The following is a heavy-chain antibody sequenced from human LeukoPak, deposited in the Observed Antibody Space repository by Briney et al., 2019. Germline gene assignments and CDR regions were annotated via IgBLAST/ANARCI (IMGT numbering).Heavy chain of an antibody. Sequence: PGGSLRLSCAASGITVSSNYMSWVRQAPGKGLEWVSVIYSGGSTYYADSVKGRFTISRDNSKNTLYLQMNSLRAEDTAVYYCARDFPGIAVAGTRPLDYWGQGTLVTVSS. V-gene: IGHV3-53*01. CDR1: GITVSSNY. CDR3: ARDFPGIAVAGTRPLDY. D-gene: IGHD6-19*01. J-gene: IGHJ4*02. CDR2: IYSGGST.